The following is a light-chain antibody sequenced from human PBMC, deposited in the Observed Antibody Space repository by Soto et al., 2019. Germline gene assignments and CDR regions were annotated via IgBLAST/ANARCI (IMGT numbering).Light chain of an antibody. CDR1: RSDVGGYNY. CDR2: EVR. V-gene: IGLV2-8*01. CDR3: SSYAGSDNPYV. J-gene: IGLJ1*01. Sequence: QSALTQPASVSGSPGQSITISCTGTRSDVGGYNYVSWYQQYPGEVPKVLIYEVRNRPLGVPDRFSGSKSGNTASLTVSGLQAEDEADYYCSSYAGSDNPYVFGTGTKVTVL.